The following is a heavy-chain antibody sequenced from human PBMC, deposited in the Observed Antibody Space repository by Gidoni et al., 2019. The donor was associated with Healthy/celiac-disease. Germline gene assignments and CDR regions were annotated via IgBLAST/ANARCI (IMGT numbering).Heavy chain of an antibody. CDR2: ISGSGGST. CDR1: GSTSSSYA. V-gene: IGHV3-23*01. D-gene: IGHD4-17*01. J-gene: IGHJ1*01. CDR3: ATRGDYIKYFQH. Sequence: EVQLLESGGGLVQPGGSLRLSCAASGSTSSSYAMSWVRQASGKGLEWVSAISGSGGSTYYADSVKGRFTISRDNSKNTLYLQMNSLRAEDTAVYYCATRGDYIKYFQHWGQGTLVTVSS.